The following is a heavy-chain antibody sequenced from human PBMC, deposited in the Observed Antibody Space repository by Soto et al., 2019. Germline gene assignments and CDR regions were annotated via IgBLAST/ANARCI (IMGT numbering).Heavy chain of an antibody. CDR3: ARVAYDAFDI. CDR2: ISSSRSYT. J-gene: IGHJ3*02. Sequence: QVQLVESGGGLVKPGGFLRLSCAASGLTFSDYYMNWIRQAPGKGLEWVSYISSSRSYTNYADSVKGRFTISRDNAKNSLYLQMNSLRAEDTAVYYCARVAYDAFDIWGQGTMVTVSS. CDR1: GLTFSDYY. V-gene: IGHV3-11*05. D-gene: IGHD3-16*01.